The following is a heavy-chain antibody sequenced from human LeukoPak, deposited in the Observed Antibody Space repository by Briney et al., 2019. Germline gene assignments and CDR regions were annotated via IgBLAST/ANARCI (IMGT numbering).Heavy chain of an antibody. CDR1: GFSFRSYW. J-gene: IGHJ4*02. CDR2: IKEDGTEK. V-gene: IGHV3-7*03. D-gene: IGHD3-22*01. CDR3: AKEGRYYDSSGYSVY. Sequence: PGGSLRLSCAASGFSFRSYWMSWVRQAPGKGLEWVANIKEDGTEKHYVDSVKGRFTISRDNSKNTLYLQMNSLRAEDTAVYYCAKEGRYYDSSGYSVYWGQGTLVTVSS.